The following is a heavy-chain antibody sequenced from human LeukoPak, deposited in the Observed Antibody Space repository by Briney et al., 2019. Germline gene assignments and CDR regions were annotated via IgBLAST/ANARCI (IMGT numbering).Heavy chain of an antibody. D-gene: IGHD6-19*01. CDR1: GFPFNAYW. CDR2: INHSGST. CDR3: ASGHAGYTSGWYNF. J-gene: IGHJ4*02. V-gene: IGHV4-34*01. Sequence: GSLRLSCAASGFPFNAYWMTWVRQAPGKGREGMGEINHSGSTNYNPSLKSRVTISVDTSKNQFSLKLSSVPAADTDVYYCASGHAGYTSGWYNFWGQGTLVTVSS.